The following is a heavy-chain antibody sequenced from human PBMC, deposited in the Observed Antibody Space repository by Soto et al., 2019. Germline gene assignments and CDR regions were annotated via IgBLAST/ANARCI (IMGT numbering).Heavy chain of an antibody. Sequence: SETLSLTCAVYGGSFSGYYWSWIRQPPGKGLEWIGEINHSGSTNYNPSLKSRVTISVDTSKNQLSLKLSSVTAADTAVYYCARGPRVTVTLYYYMDVWGKGTTVTVSS. J-gene: IGHJ6*03. CDR3: ARGPRVTVTLYYYMDV. CDR1: GGSFSGYY. V-gene: IGHV4-34*01. CDR2: INHSGST. D-gene: IGHD4-17*01.